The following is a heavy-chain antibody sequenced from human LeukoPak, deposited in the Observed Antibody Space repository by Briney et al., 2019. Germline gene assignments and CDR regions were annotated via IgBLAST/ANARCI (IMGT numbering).Heavy chain of an antibody. D-gene: IGHD2-21*01. J-gene: IGHJ4*02. CDR3: ARGGLWGWAQYDY. CDR1: GFTFSRYA. CDR2: ITDNGLAR. Sequence: PGGSLRLSCAASGFTFSRYAMGWVRQGPGKGLEWVAGITDNGLARDYADSVKGRFTIYRDDSRSTLDLQMNSLRAEDTALYYCARGGLWGWAQYDYWGQGILVTVSS. V-gene: IGHV3-23*01.